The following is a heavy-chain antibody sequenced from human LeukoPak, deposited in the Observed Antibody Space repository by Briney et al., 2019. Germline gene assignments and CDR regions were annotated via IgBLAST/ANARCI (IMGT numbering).Heavy chain of an antibody. J-gene: IGHJ4*02. Sequence: GAPVKVSFKASGYTFTSCGISWVRQAPGQGLEWMGWISAYNGDTNDAQKFQDRVTMTTDTSTSTAYMELRSLRSDDTAVYYCAREVTGTYRDYFDYWGQGTLDTVSS. D-gene: IGHD1-1*01. V-gene: IGHV1-18*01. CDR3: AREVTGTYRDYFDY. CDR2: ISAYNGDT. CDR1: GYTFTSCG.